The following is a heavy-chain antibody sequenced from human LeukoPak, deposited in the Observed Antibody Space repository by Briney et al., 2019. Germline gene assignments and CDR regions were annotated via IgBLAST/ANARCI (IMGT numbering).Heavy chain of an antibody. CDR3: ARVKEASAFDI. CDR2: ISPSGTDI. D-gene: IGHD5-12*01. V-gene: IGHV3-11*04. Sequence: GGSLRLSCAVSGFTFSDTYMTWIRQAPGKGLESLSYISPSGTDISYADSVKGRFTISRDNAKNSLYLQMNSLRAEDTAVYYCARVKEASAFDIWGQGTMVTVSS. J-gene: IGHJ3*02. CDR1: GFTFSDTY.